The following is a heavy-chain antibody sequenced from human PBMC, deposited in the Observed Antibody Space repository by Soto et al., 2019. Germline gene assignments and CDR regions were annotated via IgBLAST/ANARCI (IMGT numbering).Heavy chain of an antibody. V-gene: IGHV4-34*09. CDR3: ASQKARELSLYRPFGY. D-gene: IGHD3-16*02. CDR1: GGTFSGSY. J-gene: IGHJ4*02. Sequence: SESMSLTCAAYGGTFSGSYLSWIRKPPGKGLEWIGEINHSGSTNYNPSLKSRVTISVDTSKNQFSLKLSSVTAADTAVYYCASQKARELSLYRPFGYWGQGNLGTVSS. CDR2: INHSGST.